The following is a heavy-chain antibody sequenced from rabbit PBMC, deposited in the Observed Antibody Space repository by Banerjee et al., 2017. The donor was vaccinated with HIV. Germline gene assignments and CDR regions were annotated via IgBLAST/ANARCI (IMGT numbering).Heavy chain of an antibody. D-gene: IGHD6-1*01. V-gene: IGHV1S40*01. Sequence: QSLEESGGDLVKPGASLTLTCTASGFSFSSSYYMCWVRQAPGKGLEWIACIYAGSSGSTYYASWAKGRFTISKTSSTTVTLQMTSLTAADTATYFCARVAGVTGYGYDLWGPGTLVTVS. CDR1: GFSFSSSYY. J-gene: IGHJ6*01. CDR2: IYAGSSGST. CDR3: ARVAGVTGYGYDL.